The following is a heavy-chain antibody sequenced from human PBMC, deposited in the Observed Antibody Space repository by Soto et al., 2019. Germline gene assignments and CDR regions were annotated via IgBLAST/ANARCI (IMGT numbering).Heavy chain of an antibody. Sequence: LRLYCAASGFPFTGYAMSGVRQAPGKGLEWVSAISGHGDATFYADSVKGRFTISRDNSKNTLYLHMNSLRAEDTALYYCANSRVSMVRGLIIIPNYWGQGTLVTVSS. V-gene: IGHV3-23*01. D-gene: IGHD3-10*01. J-gene: IGHJ4*02. CDR1: GFPFTGYA. CDR3: ANSRVSMVRGLIIIPNY. CDR2: ISGHGDAT.